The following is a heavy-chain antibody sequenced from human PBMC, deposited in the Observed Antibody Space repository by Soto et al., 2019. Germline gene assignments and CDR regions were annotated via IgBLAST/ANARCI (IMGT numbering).Heavy chain of an antibody. V-gene: IGHV3-11*01. D-gene: IGHD3-10*01. J-gene: IGHJ6*03. CDR3: ARAQDLHGSGSYYNFAYYYYMDV. Sequence: QVQLVESGGGLVKPGGSLRLSCAASGFTFSDYYMSWISQAPGKGLEWVSYISSSGSTIYYADSVKGRFTISRDNAKNSLYLQMNSLRAEDTAVYYCARAQDLHGSGSYYNFAYYYYMDVWGKGTTVTVSS. CDR1: GFTFSDYY. CDR2: ISSSGSTI.